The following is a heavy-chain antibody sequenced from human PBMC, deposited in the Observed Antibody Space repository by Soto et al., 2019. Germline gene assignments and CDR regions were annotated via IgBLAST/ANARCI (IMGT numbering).Heavy chain of an antibody. CDR2: ISGSGGST. CDR1: GFTFSSYA. V-gene: IGHV3-23*01. Sequence: PGGFLRLSCAASGFTFSSYAMSWVRQAPGKGLEWVSAISGSGGSTYYADSVKGRFTISRDNSKNTLYLQMNSLRAEDTAVYYCAKDLVITFGGVIVSPFDYWGQGTLVTVSS. CDR3: AKDLVITFGGVIVSPFDY. J-gene: IGHJ4*02. D-gene: IGHD3-16*02.